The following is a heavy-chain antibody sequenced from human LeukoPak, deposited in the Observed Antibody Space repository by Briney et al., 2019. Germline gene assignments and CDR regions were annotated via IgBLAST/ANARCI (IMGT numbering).Heavy chain of an antibody. V-gene: IGHV3-74*01. CDR2: INGDGSST. D-gene: IGHD3-22*01. CDR1: GFTFSSYW. Sequence: PGGSLRLSCAASGFTFSSYWMHWVRQAPGKGLVWVSRINGDGSSTSYADSVKGRFTISRDNAKNSLYLQMNSLRAEDTAVYYCAKHVVGVGFDYWGQGTLVTVSS. J-gene: IGHJ4*02. CDR3: AKHVVGVGFDY.